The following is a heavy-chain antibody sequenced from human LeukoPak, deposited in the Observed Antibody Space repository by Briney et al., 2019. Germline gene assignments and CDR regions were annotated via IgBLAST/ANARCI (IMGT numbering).Heavy chain of an antibody. CDR2: INPSGGST. D-gene: IGHD6-19*01. CDR1: GYTFTSYY. CDR3: ARSTVRGIGLHSSGWYRAPPPGY. J-gene: IGHJ4*02. Sequence: GASVKVSCKASGYTFTSYYMHWVRQAPGQGLEWMGIINPSGGSTSYAQKFQGRVTMTRDTSTSTVYMELSSLRSEDTAVYYCARSTVRGIGLHSSGWYRAPPPGYWGQGTLVTVSS. V-gene: IGHV1-46*01.